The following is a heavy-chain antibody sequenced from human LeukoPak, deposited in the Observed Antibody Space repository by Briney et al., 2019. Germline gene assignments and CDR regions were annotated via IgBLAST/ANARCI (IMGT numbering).Heavy chain of an antibody. Sequence: GGSLRLSCTGSGFPFHQHALSWVRQAPGKGLEWVSAITSSGDNIYSADSIKGRLTVSRDNAKSTLYLHMNSLRAEDTAIYYCVYYDSSGFYYGRLRYWGQGTLVIVSS. J-gene: IGHJ4*02. D-gene: IGHD3-22*01. CDR2: ITSSGDNI. CDR1: GFPFHQHA. CDR3: VYYDSSGFYYGRLRY. V-gene: IGHV3-23*01.